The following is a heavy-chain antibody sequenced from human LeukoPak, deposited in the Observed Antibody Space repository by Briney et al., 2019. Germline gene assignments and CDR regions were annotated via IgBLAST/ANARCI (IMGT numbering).Heavy chain of an antibody. J-gene: IGHJ1*01. CDR1: GFTFSSRDW. V-gene: IGHV3-7*01. Sequence: GGSLRLSCVASGFTFSSRDWMTWVRQAPGKGLEWVANIKQDGSEKNYVDSVKGRFTISRDNAKNSLSLRMNSLSAEDTAVYYCATGYSSGWYFYFQHWGQGSLVSVSS. CDR2: IKQDGSEK. D-gene: IGHD6-19*01. CDR3: ATGYSSGWYFYFQH.